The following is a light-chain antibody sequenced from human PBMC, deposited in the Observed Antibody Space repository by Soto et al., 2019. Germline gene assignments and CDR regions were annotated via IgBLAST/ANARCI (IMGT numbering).Light chain of an antibody. Sequence: QSVLTQPPSVSGAPGQRVTISCTGSSSNIGAGYDVNWYQQLPGTAPKLLIFGDSNRPSGVPDRFSGSKSGTSASLAITGLQGADEADYYCQSSDSRLSGSDVFGTGTKLTVL. J-gene: IGLJ1*01. V-gene: IGLV1-40*01. CDR3: QSSDSRLSGSDV. CDR1: SSNIGAGYD. CDR2: GDS.